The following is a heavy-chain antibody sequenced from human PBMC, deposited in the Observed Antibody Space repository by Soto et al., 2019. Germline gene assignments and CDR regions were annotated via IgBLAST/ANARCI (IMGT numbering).Heavy chain of an antibody. V-gene: IGHV4-30-4*01. CDR1: GSSLSSADDY. CDR3: VSAHGDYTNFDS. D-gene: IGHD4-17*01. Sequence: SETLSLTCPVSGSSLSSADDYWTLILQPTGKGLEWIGYIYYSGGTYYNPALKSRVSISLDKSKKQFSLKLTSVTASDTAVYYCVSAHGDYTNFDSWGQGTLVTVSS. J-gene: IGHJ4*02. CDR2: IYYSGGT.